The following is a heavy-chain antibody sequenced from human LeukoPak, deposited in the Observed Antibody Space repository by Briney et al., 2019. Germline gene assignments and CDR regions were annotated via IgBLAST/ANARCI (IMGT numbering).Heavy chain of an antibody. CDR1: GFTFSSYG. CDR3: ASDLNYYDSSGYYLPTPFDY. J-gene: IGHJ4*02. Sequence: GGSLRLSCAASGFTFSSYGMRWVRQAPGKGLEWVAVIWYDGSNKYYADSVKGRFTISRDNSKNTLYLQMNSLRAEDTAVYYCASDLNYYDSSGYYLPTPFDYWGQGTLVTVSS. CDR2: IWYDGSNK. V-gene: IGHV3-33*01. D-gene: IGHD3-22*01.